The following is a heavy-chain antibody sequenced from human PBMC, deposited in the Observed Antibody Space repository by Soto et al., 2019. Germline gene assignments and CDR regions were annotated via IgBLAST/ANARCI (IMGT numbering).Heavy chain of an antibody. Sequence: LSLTCTVSGGSISSYYCSWIRQPPCKVLEWIGYIYYSGSTNYNPSLKSRVTISVDTSKNQFSLKLSSVTAADTAVYYCARVASHQLPYYYYYYGMDVWGQGTTVTVSS. D-gene: IGHD2-2*01. CDR1: GGSISSYY. V-gene: IGHV4-59*01. J-gene: IGHJ6*02. CDR3: ARVASHQLPYYYYYYGMDV. CDR2: IYYSGST.